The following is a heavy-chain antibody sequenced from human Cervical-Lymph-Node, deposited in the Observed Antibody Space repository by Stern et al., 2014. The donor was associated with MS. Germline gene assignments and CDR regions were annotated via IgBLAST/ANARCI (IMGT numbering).Heavy chain of an antibody. CDR3: VRGWEPRQDGPSGHDYDAFDI. CDR1: GFTFSDSY. CDR2: ISSSCHTI. Sequence: VQLVQSGGGLVKPGGSLRLSCAASGFTFSDSYMTWIRKTPGKVLELVSYISSSCHTIKYAESVKGRFTVSRDNAKNSLSLQMSSLRVEDTAVYYCVRGWEPRQDGPSGHDYDAFDIWGQGTMVTVSS. D-gene: IGHD5-12*01. V-gene: IGHV3-11*01. J-gene: IGHJ3*02.